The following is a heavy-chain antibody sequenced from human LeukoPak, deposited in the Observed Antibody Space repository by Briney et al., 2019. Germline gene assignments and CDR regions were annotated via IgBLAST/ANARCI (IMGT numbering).Heavy chain of an antibody. CDR3: AREGGYCSSTTCYFDS. V-gene: IGHV3-30-3*01. D-gene: IGHD2-2*01. CDR2: ISDDGSKK. J-gene: IGHJ4*02. Sequence: GRSLRLSCAASGFTFSSYSMHWVRQAPGKGLEWVAVISDDGSKKSYADSVKGRFTVSRDNSKNTLHLQMNSPRVEDTAVYYCAREGGYCSSTTCYFDSWGQGTLVTVCS. CDR1: GFTFSSYS.